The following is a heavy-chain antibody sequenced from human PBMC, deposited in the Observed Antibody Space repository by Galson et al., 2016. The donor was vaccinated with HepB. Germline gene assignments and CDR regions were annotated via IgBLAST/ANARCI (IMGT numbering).Heavy chain of an antibody. CDR2: INHRGSS. J-gene: IGHJ4*02. CDR1: GGSFSGPY. V-gene: IGHV4-34*01. D-gene: IGHD5-12*01. Sequence: SETLSLTCAVNGGSFSGPYWRWIRQPPGKGLEWIGEINHRGSSNYNTSLRGRVSMSVDTSANQFSLKLNSVTAADTAVYYCSRDPMYGGFGDVWAQGILVTVSS. CDR3: SRDPMYGGFGDV.